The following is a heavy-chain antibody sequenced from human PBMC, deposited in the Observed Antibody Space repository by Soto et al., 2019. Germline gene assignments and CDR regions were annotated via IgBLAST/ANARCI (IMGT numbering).Heavy chain of an antibody. CDR2: IFIGGTT. D-gene: IGHD3-10*01. J-gene: IGHJ5*02. Sequence: EVQLVESGGGLIQPGGSLRLSCAASGFTVRTSHMTWVRQAPGKGLERVSVIFIGGTTQYAASVKGRFTISSDNSKNTLYRQMNSLRVEDTAVYYCARLGPYASGTYSFRQNRFDTWGQGTLVSVSP. V-gene: IGHV3-53*01. CDR3: ARLGPYASGTYSFRQNRFDT. CDR1: GFTVRTSH.